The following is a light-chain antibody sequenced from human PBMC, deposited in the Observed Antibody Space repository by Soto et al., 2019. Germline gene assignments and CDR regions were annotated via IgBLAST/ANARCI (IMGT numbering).Light chain of an antibody. J-gene: IGKJ2*01. CDR1: QGIRDD. CDR3: LQYYTYPYT. CDR2: AAS. V-gene: IGKV1-6*01. Sequence: AIQMTQSPSSLSASVGDRVTITCRASQGIRDDLNWYQQKPGKAPKLLIYAASSLQSGVPSRFSGSGSGTDFTLTISSLQPEDFSAYYCLQYYTYPYTFGQGTKVEIK.